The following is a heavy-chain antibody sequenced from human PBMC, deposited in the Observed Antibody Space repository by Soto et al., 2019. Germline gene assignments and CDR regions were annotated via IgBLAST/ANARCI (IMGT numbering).Heavy chain of an antibody. CDR1: GFTFSDYS. CDR3: AKVPHIVVVTAIDY. Sequence: PGGSLRLSCAASGFTFSDYSMHWVRQAPGKGLEWVAVISYDGSNKYYADSVKGRFTISRDNSKNTLYLQMNSLRADDTAVYYCAKVPHIVVVTAIDYWGQGTLVTVSS. J-gene: IGHJ4*02. CDR2: ISYDGSNK. V-gene: IGHV3-30*18. D-gene: IGHD2-21*02.